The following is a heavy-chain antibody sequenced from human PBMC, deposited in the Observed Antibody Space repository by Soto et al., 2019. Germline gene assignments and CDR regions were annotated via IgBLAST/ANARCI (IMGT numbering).Heavy chain of an antibody. CDR1: GYTFTIYA. J-gene: IGHJ4*02. Sequence: ASVKVSCKASGYTFTIYAMHWVLQAPGQRLEWMGWINAGNGNTKYSQKLQGRVTITRDTSASTAYMELSSLRSEDTAVYYCARHGCVYFYSSSSGPFYFCGQGTLVTVSS. CDR2: INAGNGNT. CDR3: ARHGCVYFYSSSSGPFYF. D-gene: IGHD6-6*01. V-gene: IGHV1-3*01.